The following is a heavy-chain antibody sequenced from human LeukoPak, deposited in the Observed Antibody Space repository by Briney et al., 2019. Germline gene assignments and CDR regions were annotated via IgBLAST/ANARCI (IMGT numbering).Heavy chain of an antibody. Sequence: PSETLSLTCTVSGGSISSSSYYWGWIRQPPGKGLEWIGSIYYSGSTYYNPSLKSRVTISVDTSKNQFSLKLSSVTAADTAVYYCARDTSMGDDSSGYPGALFDYWGQGTLVTVSS. V-gene: IGHV4-39*07. D-gene: IGHD3-22*01. CDR1: GGSISSSSYY. CDR3: ARDTSMGDDSSGYPGALFDY. J-gene: IGHJ4*02. CDR2: IYYSGST.